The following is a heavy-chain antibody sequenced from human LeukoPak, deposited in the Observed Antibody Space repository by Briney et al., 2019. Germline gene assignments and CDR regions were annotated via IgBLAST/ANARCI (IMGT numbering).Heavy chain of an antibody. CDR3: ARVADSSGYYSIFYFDY. Sequence: SETLSLTCTVSGGSISSYYWSWIRQPPGKGLEWIGYIYYSGSTNYNRSLKSRVTISVDTSKNQFSLKLSSVTAADTAVYYCARVADSSGYYSIFYFDYWGQGTLVTVSS. CDR2: IYYSGST. J-gene: IGHJ4*02. CDR1: GGSISSYY. V-gene: IGHV4-59*01. D-gene: IGHD3-22*01.